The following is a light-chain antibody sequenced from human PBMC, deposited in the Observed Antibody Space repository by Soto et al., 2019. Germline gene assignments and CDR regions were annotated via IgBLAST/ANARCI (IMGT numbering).Light chain of an antibody. CDR2: EVS. Sequence: QSALTQPASVSGSAGQSITISCTGTSSDVGNYKYVSWYQQHPGKAPKLMIYEVSNRPSGVSNRFSGSKSGNTASLTISGLQAEDETDYYCFSYTSSGTYVFGTGTKV. CDR1: SSDVGNYKY. V-gene: IGLV2-14*01. CDR3: FSYTSSGTYV. J-gene: IGLJ1*01.